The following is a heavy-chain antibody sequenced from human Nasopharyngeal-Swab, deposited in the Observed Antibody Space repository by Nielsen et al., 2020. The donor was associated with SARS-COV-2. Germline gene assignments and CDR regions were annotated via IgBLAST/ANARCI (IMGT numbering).Heavy chain of an antibody. CDR2: VIGLNDDT. CDR1: GYTFTSYA. V-gene: IGHV1-3*01. CDR3: AREGRLSTWPTWHYYYMDL. J-gene: IGHJ6*03. D-gene: IGHD3-16*01. Sequence: ASVKVSCKASGYTFTSYAIHWLRQAPAQRPEWMGWVIGLNDDTKYSQRFQGRVTIAKDTYASTAYMELSSLRVDDTAVYYCAREGRLSTWPTWHYYYMDLWGKGTAVSVSS.